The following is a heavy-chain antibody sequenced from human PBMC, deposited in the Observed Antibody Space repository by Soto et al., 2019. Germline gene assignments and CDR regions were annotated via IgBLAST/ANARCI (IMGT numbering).Heavy chain of an antibody. Sequence: PGGSLRLSCAASGFGFSNYEMNWVRQAPGKGLEWVSYITSSGGATMYADPVKGRVTISRDNAKDSLYLQMNSLRVEDTAVYYCARGDCKTSCYIGFWGQGALVTVSS. J-gene: IGHJ4*02. CDR2: ITSSGGAT. V-gene: IGHV3-48*03. CDR3: ARGDCKTSCYIGF. CDR1: GFGFSNYE. D-gene: IGHD2-2*02.